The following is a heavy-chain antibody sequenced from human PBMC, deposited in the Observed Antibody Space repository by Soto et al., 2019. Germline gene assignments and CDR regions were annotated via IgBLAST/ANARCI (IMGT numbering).Heavy chain of an antibody. CDR3: ADGGISPGNYNYYAMDV. CDR2: IYPGDSDT. V-gene: IGHV5-51*01. J-gene: IGHJ6*02. CDR1: GYSFTSYW. Sequence: PGECLKSSCKGSGYSFTSYWIGWVRQMPGKGPEWIGCIYPGDSDTRYSPPFQGQVTISADKSSITAYLQWSSVKASDTAVYYCADGGISPGNYNYYAMDVWGQVTTVTVSS. D-gene: IGHD3-16*01.